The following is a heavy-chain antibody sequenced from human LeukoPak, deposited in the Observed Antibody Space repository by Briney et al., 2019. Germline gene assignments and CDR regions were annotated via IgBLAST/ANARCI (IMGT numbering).Heavy chain of an antibody. CDR2: IYGGGST. Sequence: GGSLRLSCAASGFTFSSYSMKWVRQAPGKGLEWVSVIYGGGSTYYADSVKGRFTISRDNAKNSLYLQMNSLRAEDTALYYCAKALRYFDPFDYWGQGTLVTVSS. CDR3: AKALRYFDPFDY. D-gene: IGHD3-9*01. V-gene: IGHV3-53*05. J-gene: IGHJ4*02. CDR1: GFTFSSYS.